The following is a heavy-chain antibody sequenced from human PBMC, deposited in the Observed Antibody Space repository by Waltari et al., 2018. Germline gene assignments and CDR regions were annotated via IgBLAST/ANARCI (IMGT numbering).Heavy chain of an antibody. CDR2: IWYDGSKK. V-gene: IGHV3-33*01. D-gene: IGHD1-26*01. CDR3: ATELGGATEFDY. CDR1: GLSFSRYA. Sequence: QVQLVESGGGVVQPGRSLRLSCEASGLSFSRYAMHWVRQAPGKGLELVALIWYDGSKKHYADFVKGRFTISRDNSKNTLFLQMNSLRAEDMGLYYCATELGGATEFDYWGQGTLVTVSS. J-gene: IGHJ4*02.